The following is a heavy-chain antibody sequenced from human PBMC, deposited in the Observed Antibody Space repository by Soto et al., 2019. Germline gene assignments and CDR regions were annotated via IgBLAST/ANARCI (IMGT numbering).Heavy chain of an antibody. V-gene: IGHV5-10-1*01. CDR3: ATTGFYDSSGYYVY. CDR1: GYSFTSYW. D-gene: IGHD3-22*01. J-gene: IGHJ4*02. Sequence: PGESLKISCQGSGYSFTSYWISWVRQMPGEGLEWMGRIDPSDSYTNYSPSFQGHVTISADKSISTAYLQWSSLKASDTAMYYCATTGFYDSSGYYVYWGQGTLVTVSS. CDR2: IDPSDSYT.